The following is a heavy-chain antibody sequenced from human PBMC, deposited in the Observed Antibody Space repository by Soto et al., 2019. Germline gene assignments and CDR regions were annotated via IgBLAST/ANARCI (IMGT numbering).Heavy chain of an antibody. CDR2: IYYSGST. D-gene: IGHD3-3*01. CDR3: ARDRWGLAIFGVVPTAYYYYGMDV. J-gene: IGHJ6*02. Sequence: PSETLSLTCTVSGGSISSYYWSWIRQPPGKGLEWIGYIYYSGSTNYNPSLKSRVTISVDTSKNQFSLKLSSVTAADTAVYYCARDRWGLAIFGVVPTAYYYYGMDVWGQGTTVTVSS. CDR1: GGSISSYY. V-gene: IGHV4-59*01.